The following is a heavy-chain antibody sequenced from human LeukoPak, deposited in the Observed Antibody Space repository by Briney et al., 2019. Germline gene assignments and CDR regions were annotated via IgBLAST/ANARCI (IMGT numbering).Heavy chain of an antibody. V-gene: IGHV3-30*03. CDR2: ISYDGSNK. CDR3: AREGGYLDAFDI. Sequence: PGGSLRLSCAASGFTFSSYSMNWVRQAPGKGLEWVAVISYDGSNKYYADSVKGRFIISRDNSKNTLYLQMNSLRAEDTAVYYCAREGGYLDAFDIWGQGTMVTVSS. CDR1: GFTFSSYS. D-gene: IGHD5-18*01. J-gene: IGHJ3*02.